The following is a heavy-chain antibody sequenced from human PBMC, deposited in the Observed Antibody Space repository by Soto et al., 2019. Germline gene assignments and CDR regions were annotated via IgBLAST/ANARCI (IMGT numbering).Heavy chain of an antibody. D-gene: IGHD3-9*01. CDR2: ISGSSIYL. J-gene: IGHJ4*02. Sequence: PGGSLRLSCAASGFIFRTYSMNWVRQAPGKGLEWISSISGSSIYLYYADSVKGRVTISRDNAKNSLHLQMDSLRPEDTAVYYCARWGDATGYYLDYWGQGIQVTVSS. CDR3: ARWGDATGYYLDY. V-gene: IGHV3-21*06. CDR1: GFIFRTYS.